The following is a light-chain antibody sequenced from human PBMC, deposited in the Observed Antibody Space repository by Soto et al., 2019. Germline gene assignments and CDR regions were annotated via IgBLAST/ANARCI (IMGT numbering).Light chain of an antibody. CDR3: QQYNSYRT. CDR2: DAS. CDR1: QSISIW. V-gene: IGKV1-5*01. J-gene: IGKJ1*01. Sequence: DIPMTQSLSTLSASVGDRVTIXCRARQSISIWLAWYQQKPGKAPKLLIYDASILESGVPSRFSGSGSGTEFTLTISSLQPDDFATYYCQQYNSYRTFGQGTKVDIK.